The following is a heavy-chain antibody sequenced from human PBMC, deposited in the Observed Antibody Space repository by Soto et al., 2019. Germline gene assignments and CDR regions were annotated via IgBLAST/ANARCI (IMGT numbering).Heavy chain of an antibody. V-gene: IGHV3-7*02. CDR3: ARGGDSYGYGEYYYYGMDV. Sequence: PGGSLRLSCAASGFTFSIYWMSWVRQAPGKGLEWVANIKPDGSQKWYVDSVKGRFTISRDNAKKSLYLQMNSLRADDTAVYYCARGGDSYGYGEYYYYGMDVWGQGTTVTVSS. CDR2: IKPDGSQK. D-gene: IGHD5-18*01. CDR1: GFTFSIYW. J-gene: IGHJ6*02.